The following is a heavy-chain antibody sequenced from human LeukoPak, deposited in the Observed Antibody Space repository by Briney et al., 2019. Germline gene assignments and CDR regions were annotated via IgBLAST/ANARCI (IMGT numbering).Heavy chain of an antibody. V-gene: IGHV3-15*01. CDR3: TTQRSRITMVRGVIRSDH. CDR2: IKSKTDGGTT. Sequence: GGSLRLSCAASGFTFSNAWMSWVRQGPGKGLEWVGRIKSKTDGGTTDYAAPVKGRFTISRDDSKNTLYLQMNSLKTEGTAVYYCTTQRSRITMVRGVIRSDHWGQGTLVTVSS. CDR1: GFTFSNAW. J-gene: IGHJ4*02. D-gene: IGHD3-10*01.